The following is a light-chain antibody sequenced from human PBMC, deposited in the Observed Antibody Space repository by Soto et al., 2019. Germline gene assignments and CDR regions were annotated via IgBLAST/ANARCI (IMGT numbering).Light chain of an antibody. CDR2: EVR. J-gene: IGLJ2*01. CDR1: RSDVGGYSY. V-gene: IGLV2-14*01. CDR3: SSFTNTNSLI. Sequence: ALTQPASVSGSPGQSITISCTGTRSDVGGYSYVSWYQQHPGKAPKLMIYEVRNRPSGVSNRFSGSKSGNTASLTISGLRAEDEADYYCSSFTNTNSLIFGGGTQLTVL.